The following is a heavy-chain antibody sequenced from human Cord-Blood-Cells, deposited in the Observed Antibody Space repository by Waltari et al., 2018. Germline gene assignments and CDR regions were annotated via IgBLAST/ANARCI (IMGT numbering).Heavy chain of an antibody. J-gene: IGHJ2*01. CDR3: ARGWGGHWYFDL. CDR2: INHSGST. Sequence: QVQLQQWGAGLLKPSETLSLTCAVYGGSFSGYYCGCIRQPPGKGLEWIGEINHSGSTNYNPSLKSRVTISVDTSKNQFSLKLSSVTAADTAVYYCARGWGGHWYFDLWGRGTLVTVSS. D-gene: IGHD7-27*01. CDR1: GGSFSGYY. V-gene: IGHV4-34*01.